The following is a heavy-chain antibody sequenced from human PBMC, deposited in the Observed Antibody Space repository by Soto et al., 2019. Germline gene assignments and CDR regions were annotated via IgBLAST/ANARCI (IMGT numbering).Heavy chain of an antibody. J-gene: IGHJ5*02. V-gene: IGHV4-39*01. CDR3: ARRDGYSPYFDP. D-gene: IGHD4-4*01. CDR1: GGSIRSSDCY. Sequence: QLQVQESGPGLVKPSETLSLACTVSGGSIRSSDCYWGWIRQPPGKGLEWIGSIYYSGYTYYNSSLKSRVTISVDTSKNQFSLKLSSVTAADTAVYYCARRDGYSPYFDPWGQGTLVTVSS. CDR2: IYYSGYT.